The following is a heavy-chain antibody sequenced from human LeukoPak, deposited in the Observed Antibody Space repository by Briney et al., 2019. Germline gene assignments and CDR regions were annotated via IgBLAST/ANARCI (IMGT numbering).Heavy chain of an antibody. V-gene: IGHV3-7*03. CDR1: GFTFGSYA. D-gene: IGHD2-15*01. CDR3: ARYCSGGSCFDY. CDR2: INQDGGEK. Sequence: GGSLRLSCAASGFTFGSYAMSWVRQAPGKGLEWVANINQDGGEKYYVDSVKGRFTISRDNAKNSLYLQMNSLGAEDTAVYYCARYCSGGSCFDYWGQGTLVTVSS. J-gene: IGHJ4*02.